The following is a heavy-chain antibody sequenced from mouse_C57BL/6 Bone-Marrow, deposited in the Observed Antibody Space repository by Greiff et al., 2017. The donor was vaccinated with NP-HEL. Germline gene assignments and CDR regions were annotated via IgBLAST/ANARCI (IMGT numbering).Heavy chain of an antibody. V-gene: IGHV6-6*01. CDR1: GFTFSDAW. CDR3: AKLLRLAWFAY. Sequence: EVKVEESGGGLVQPGGSMKLSCAASGFTFSDAWMDWVRQSPGKGLEWVAEIRNKANNHATYYAESVKGRFTISRDDSKSSVYLQMNSLTAEDTGIYYCAKLLRLAWFAYWGQGTLVTVSA. CDR2: IRNKANNHAT. D-gene: IGHD1-1*01. J-gene: IGHJ3*01.